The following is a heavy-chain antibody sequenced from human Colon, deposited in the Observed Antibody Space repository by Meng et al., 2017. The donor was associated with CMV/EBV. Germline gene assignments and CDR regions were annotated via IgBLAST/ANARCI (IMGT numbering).Heavy chain of an antibody. CDR3: ARDKGFLGGTFDY. V-gene: IGHV3-13*01. Sequence: GESLKISCAASGFTFSSYDMHWVRQATGKGLEWVSAIGTAGDTYYPGSVKGRFTASRDDATDSLYLQLNSLRAEDTALYYCARDKGFLGGTFDYWGQGTLVTVSS. J-gene: IGHJ4*02. CDR1: GFTFSSYD. D-gene: IGHD3-10*01. CDR2: IGTAGDT.